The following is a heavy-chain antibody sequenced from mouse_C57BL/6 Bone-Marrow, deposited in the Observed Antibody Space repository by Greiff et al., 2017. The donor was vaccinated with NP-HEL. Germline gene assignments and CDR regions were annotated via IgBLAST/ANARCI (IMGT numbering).Heavy chain of an antibody. J-gene: IGHJ4*01. CDR1: GYTFTSYW. Sequence: QVQLKQPGAELVMPGASVKLSCKASGYTFTSYWMHWVKQRPGQGLEWIGEIDPSASYPNYNQKFKGKSTLTVDKSSSTAYMPLRSLTSEDSAVYDCARRGGAYAMGYWGKGTSVTVSS. CDR2: IDPSASYP. CDR3: ARRGGAYAMGY. V-gene: IGHV1-69*01.